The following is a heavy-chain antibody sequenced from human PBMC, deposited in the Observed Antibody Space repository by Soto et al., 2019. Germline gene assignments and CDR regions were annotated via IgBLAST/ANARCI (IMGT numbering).Heavy chain of an antibody. J-gene: IGHJ3*02. Sequence: PGGSLRLSCAASGFTFSSYSMNWVRQAPGKGLEWVSSISSSSYIYYADSVKGRFTISRDNAKNSLYLQMNSLRAEDTAVYYCARGGYCSGGSCYSGAFDIWGQGTMVTVSS. D-gene: IGHD2-15*01. CDR2: ISSSSYI. V-gene: IGHV3-21*01. CDR3: ARGGYCSGGSCYSGAFDI. CDR1: GFTFSSYS.